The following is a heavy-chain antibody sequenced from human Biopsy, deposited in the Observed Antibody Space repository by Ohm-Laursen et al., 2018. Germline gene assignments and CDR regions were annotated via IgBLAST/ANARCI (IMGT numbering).Heavy chain of an antibody. Sequence: TQTLILTCTFSGFSFTTVGMRVTWIRQAPGKALEWLAHIDWAGDTRYSASLKTRLSISKDTFKDQVVLTMTDIDPVDTATYYCARASASQYYGVDVWGQGTSVTVSS. CDR3: ARASASQYYGVDV. CDR1: GFSFTTVGMR. V-gene: IGHV2-70*04. D-gene: IGHD1-26*01. CDR2: IDWAGDT. J-gene: IGHJ6*02.